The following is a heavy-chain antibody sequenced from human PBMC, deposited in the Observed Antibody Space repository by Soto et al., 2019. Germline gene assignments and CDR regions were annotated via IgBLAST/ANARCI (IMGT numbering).Heavy chain of an antibody. D-gene: IGHD4-17*01. CDR3: ARDPNGDYFDY. J-gene: IGHJ4*02. CDR2: IYSGGST. CDR1: GFTVSSNY. Sequence: LSLTCAASGFTVSSNYMSWVRQAPGKGLEWVSVIYSGGSTYYADSVKGRFTISRHNSKNTLYLQMNSLRAEDTAVYYCARDPNGDYFDYWGQGTLVTVSS. V-gene: IGHV3-53*04.